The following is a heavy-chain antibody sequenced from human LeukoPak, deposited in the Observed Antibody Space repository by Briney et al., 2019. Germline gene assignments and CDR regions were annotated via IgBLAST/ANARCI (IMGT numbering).Heavy chain of an antibody. V-gene: IGHV4-39*02. Sequence: SETLSLTCTISSGXISSSSYYWGWIRQPPGKGLEWIGSIYYNGRTSYNSSLKSRVSISGDTSRNHFSMMLSSVTAADTAVYYCARREGRGGPSDYWGQGTLVTVSS. CDR3: ARREGRGGPSDY. J-gene: IGHJ4*02. D-gene: IGHD3-10*01. CDR1: SGXISSSSYY. CDR2: IYYNGRT.